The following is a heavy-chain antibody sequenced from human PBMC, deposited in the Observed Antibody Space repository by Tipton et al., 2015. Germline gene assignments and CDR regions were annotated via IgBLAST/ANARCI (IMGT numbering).Heavy chain of an antibody. D-gene: IGHD6-13*01. V-gene: IGHV4-59*11. J-gene: IGHJ4*02. Sequence: TLSLTCTVSGGSTTSHYWSWIRQPPGKVLERIGYNSYSVSANYNSSIRGRVTISVDTSRSQFSLTLTSVTAADTAVYYCARGGVGSRWVDYWGQGTLVPVSS. CDR1: GGSTTSHY. CDR3: ARGGVGSRWVDY. CDR2: NSYSVSA.